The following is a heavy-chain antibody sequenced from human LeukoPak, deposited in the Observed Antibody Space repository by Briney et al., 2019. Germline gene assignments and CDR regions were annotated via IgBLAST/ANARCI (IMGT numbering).Heavy chain of an antibody. D-gene: IGHD5-12*01. J-gene: IGHJ4*02. V-gene: IGHV4-59*01. CDR3: ERKRRVSGYHIN. CDR2: IYYSGTT. CDR1: GGFLCILY. Sequence: SETLSLPCSLCGGFLCILYSRCIRQPPGKGLGWIGYIYYSGTTNYNPSLKSRVTISVDTSKNQFSLNLSSVTAAVAAVDYCERKRRVSGYHINWGQGTLGTVSS.